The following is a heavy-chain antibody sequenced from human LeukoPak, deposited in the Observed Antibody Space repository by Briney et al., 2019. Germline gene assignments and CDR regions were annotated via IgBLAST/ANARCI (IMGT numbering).Heavy chain of an antibody. CDR1: GFTFSSYA. CDR2: ISDSRTST. CDR3: AKFGAGMAVGDY. D-gene: IGHD2-8*01. J-gene: IGHJ4*02. Sequence: GGSLRLSCVASGFTFSSYAMRWVRQAPGKGLEWVSSISDSRTSTYYADSVKGHFTISRANSKNTLYLQTNNLRAEDTAVYYCAKFGAGMAVGDYWGQGTLVTVSS. V-gene: IGHV3-23*01.